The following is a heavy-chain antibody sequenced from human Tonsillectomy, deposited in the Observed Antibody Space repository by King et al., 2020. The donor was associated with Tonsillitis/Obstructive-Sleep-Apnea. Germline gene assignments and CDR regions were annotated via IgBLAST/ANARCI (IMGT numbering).Heavy chain of an antibody. CDR1: GFTFSSYA. CDR3: AKDRWQWLSPCAFDI. V-gene: IGHV3-23*04. J-gene: IGHJ3*02. D-gene: IGHD6-19*01. Sequence: VQLVESGGGLVQPGGSLRLSCAASGFTFSSYAMSWVRQAPGKGLEWGSAISGSGGSTYYADSVKGRFTITRDNSKNTLDLQMNILRAEDTAVYYCAKDRWQWLSPCAFDIWGQGTMVTVSS. CDR2: ISGSGGST.